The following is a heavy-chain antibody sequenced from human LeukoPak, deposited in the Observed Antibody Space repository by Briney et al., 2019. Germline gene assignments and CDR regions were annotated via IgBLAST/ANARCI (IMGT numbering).Heavy chain of an antibody. V-gene: IGHV3-30*02. J-gene: IGHJ3*02. D-gene: IGHD3-22*01. CDR3: AKVDPTYYYDSSGYRDAFDI. Sequence: GGSLRLSCAASGFTFSSYGMHWVRQAPGKGLEWVAFIRYDGSNEYYADSVKGRFTISRDNSKNTLYLQMNSLRAEDTAVYYCAKVDPTYYYDSSGYRDAFDIWGQGTMVTVSS. CDR2: IRYDGSNE. CDR1: GFTFSSYG.